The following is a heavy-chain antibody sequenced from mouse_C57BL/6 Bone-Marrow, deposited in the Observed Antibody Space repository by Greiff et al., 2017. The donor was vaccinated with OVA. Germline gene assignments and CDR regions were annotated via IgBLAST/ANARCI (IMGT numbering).Heavy chain of an antibody. D-gene: IGHD4-1*01. J-gene: IGHJ3*01. CDR1: GYSITSGYY. V-gene: IGHV3-6*01. Sequence: EVKLVESGPGLVKPSQSLSLTCSVTGYSITSGYYWNWIRQFPGNKLEWMGYISYDGSNNYNPSLKNRISITRDTSKNQFFLKLNSVTTEDTATYYCARDGTAYWGQGTLVTVSA. CDR2: ISYDGSN. CDR3: ARDGTAY.